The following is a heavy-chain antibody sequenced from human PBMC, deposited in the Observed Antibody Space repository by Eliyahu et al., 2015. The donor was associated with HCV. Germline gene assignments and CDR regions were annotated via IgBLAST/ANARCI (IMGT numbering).Heavy chain of an antibody. V-gene: IGHV1-69*04. CDR3: ARDYDILTGYHHYYYYGMDV. J-gene: IGHJ6*02. CDR2: IIPILGIA. D-gene: IGHD3-9*01. CDR1: GGTFSSYA. Sequence: QVQLVQSGAEVKKPGSSVKVSCKASGGTFSSYAISWVRQAPGQGLEWMGRIIPILGIANYAQKFQGRVTITADKSTSTAYMELSSLRSEDTAVYYCARDYDILTGYHHYYYYGMDVWGQGTTVTVSS.